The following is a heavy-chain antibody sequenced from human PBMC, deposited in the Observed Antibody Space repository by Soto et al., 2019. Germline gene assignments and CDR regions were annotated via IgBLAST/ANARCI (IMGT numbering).Heavy chain of an antibody. V-gene: IGHV1-18*01. Sequence: ASVKVSCKASGYTFTSYGISWVRQAPGQGLEWLGWISAYNGNTNYAQKFQGRVTMTTVTATSTADMELRSLRSDDTAVYYCARDLRIAPYYFDYWGQGTVVTVSS. CDR3: ARDLRIAPYYFDY. D-gene: IGHD2-21*01. CDR1: GYTFTSYG. CDR2: ISAYNGNT. J-gene: IGHJ4*02.